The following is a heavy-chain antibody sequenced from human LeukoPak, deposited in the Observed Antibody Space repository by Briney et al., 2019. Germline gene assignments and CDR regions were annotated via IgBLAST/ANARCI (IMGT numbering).Heavy chain of an antibody. CDR2: IKSKTDGGTT. Sequence: RTGGSLRLSCAASGFTFSNAWMSWVRQAPGKGLEWVGRIKSKTDGGTTDSAAPVKGRFTISRDDSKNTPYLQMNSLKTEDAAVYYCTTPDSSGIDYWGQGTLATVSS. D-gene: IGHD6-25*01. CDR3: TTPDSSGIDY. V-gene: IGHV3-15*01. J-gene: IGHJ4*02. CDR1: GFTFSNAW.